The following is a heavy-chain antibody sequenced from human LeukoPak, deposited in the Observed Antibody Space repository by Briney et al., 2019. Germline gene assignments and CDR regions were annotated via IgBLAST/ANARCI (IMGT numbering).Heavy chain of an antibody. Sequence: ASVKVSCKASGYTFTDYYIHWVRQAPGQGLEWMGRINPNSGGTNYAQKFQGRVTMTRDMSTSTAYMELSRLRSDDTAVYYCARDFERPDYWGQGTLVTVSS. J-gene: IGHJ4*02. V-gene: IGHV1-2*06. CDR3: ARDFERPDY. CDR2: INPNSGGT. CDR1: GYTFTDYY.